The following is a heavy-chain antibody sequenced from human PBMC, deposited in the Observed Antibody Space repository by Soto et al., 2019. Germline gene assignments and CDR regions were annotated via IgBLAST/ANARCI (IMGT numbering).Heavy chain of an antibody. D-gene: IGHD4-17*01. V-gene: IGHV1-3*01. CDR2: INAGNGNT. CDR1: GYTFTSYA. CDR3: ARLLNYGDYYYYGMDV. J-gene: IGHJ6*02. Sequence: ASVKVSCKASGYTFTSYAMHWVRQAPGQRLEWMGWINAGNGNTKYSQKFQGRVTITRDTSASTAYMELSSLRSEDTAVYYCARLLNYGDYYYYGMDVWGQGTTVTVSS.